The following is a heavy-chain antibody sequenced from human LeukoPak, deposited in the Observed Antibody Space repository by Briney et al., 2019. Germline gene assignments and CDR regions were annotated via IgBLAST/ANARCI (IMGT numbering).Heavy chain of an antibody. D-gene: IGHD5/OR15-5a*01. CDR3: ARDRSGLYMDV. J-gene: IGHJ6*03. V-gene: IGHV4-61*01. CDR2: IYYSGST. CDR1: GGSISSSSYF. Sequence: SETLSLTCTVSGGSISSSSYFWGWIRQPPGKGLEWIGYIYYSGSTNYNPSLKSRVTISVDTSKNQFSLKLSSVTAADTAVYYCARDRSGLYMDVWGKGTTVTVSS.